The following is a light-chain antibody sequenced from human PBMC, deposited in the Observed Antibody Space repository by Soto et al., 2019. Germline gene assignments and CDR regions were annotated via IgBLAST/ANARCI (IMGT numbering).Light chain of an antibody. CDR2: AAS. V-gene: IGKV1-12*01. J-gene: IGKJ2*01. CDR1: RDISKW. Sequence: DIQMTQSPSSVSASVGDRVIITCRATRDISKWAAWYQQKPGRAPSLLIYAASNLQSGVPSRFSGSGSGTDFTLTIIGLQPDDFATYYCQQSHTFPYTFGQGTKLEI. CDR3: QQSHTFPYT.